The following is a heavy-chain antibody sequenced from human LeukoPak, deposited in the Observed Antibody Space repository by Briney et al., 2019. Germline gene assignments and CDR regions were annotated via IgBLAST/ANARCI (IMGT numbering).Heavy chain of an antibody. Sequence: SVKVSCKASGGTFSSYAISWVRQAPGQGLEWMGRIIPIFGTANYAQKFQGRVTITTDESTSTAHMELSSLRSEDTAVYYCARGTSGTTSLFYWGQGTLVTVSS. V-gene: IGHV1-69*05. D-gene: IGHD1-7*01. CDR1: GGTFSSYA. CDR2: IIPIFGTA. CDR3: ARGTSGTTSLFY. J-gene: IGHJ4*02.